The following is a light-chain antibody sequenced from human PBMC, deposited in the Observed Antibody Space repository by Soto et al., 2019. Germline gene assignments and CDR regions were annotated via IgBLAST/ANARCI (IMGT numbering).Light chain of an antibody. CDR1: QSVGSAY. CDR2: GAS. Sequence: EIVLTQSPGTLSLSPGERATLSCRASQSVGSAYVGWYQQKPGQARRLLIFGASRGATGIPDRFSGSGSGTNFTLTINKVEPEDSAVYYCQHYGRSPSFGRGTKVEIK. V-gene: IGKV3-20*01. CDR3: QHYGRSPS. J-gene: IGKJ1*01.